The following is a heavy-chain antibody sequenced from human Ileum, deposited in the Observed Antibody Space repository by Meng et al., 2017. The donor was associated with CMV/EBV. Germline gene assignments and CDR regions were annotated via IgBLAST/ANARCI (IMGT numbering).Heavy chain of an antibody. CDR3: ARGTSIFGYFDY. D-gene: IGHD3-3*01. J-gene: IGHJ4*02. CDR2: ISYDGSNK. CDR1: GFTFSSYA. Sequence: GESLKISCAASGFTFSSYAMHWVRQAPGKGLEWVAVISYDGSNKYYADSVKGRFTISRDNSKNTLYLQMNSLRAEDTAVYYCARGTSIFGYFDYWCQGTLVTVSS. V-gene: IGHV3-30-3*01.